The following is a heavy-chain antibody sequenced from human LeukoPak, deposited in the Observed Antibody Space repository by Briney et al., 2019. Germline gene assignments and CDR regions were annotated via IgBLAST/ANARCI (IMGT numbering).Heavy chain of an antibody. V-gene: IGHV4-59*01. CDR2: IYYSGST. CDR1: GGSISNYY. J-gene: IGHJ3*02. CDR3: ARDSNWYDAFDI. Sequence: SETLSLTCTVSGGSISNYYWSWIRQPPGKGLEWIGYIYYSGSTNYNPSLKSRVTISVDTSKNQFSLKLSSVTAADTAVYYCARDSNWYDAFDIWGQGTMVTVSS. D-gene: IGHD6-13*01.